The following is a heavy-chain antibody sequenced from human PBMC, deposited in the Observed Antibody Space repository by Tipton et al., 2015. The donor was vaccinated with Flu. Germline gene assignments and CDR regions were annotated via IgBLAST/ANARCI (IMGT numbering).Heavy chain of an antibody. Sequence: TLSLTCTVSGGSISGYYWSWIRQPPGKGLEWIGYIYYSGSANYNPSLKSRLTISVDTSKNQISLKVSSVTAADTAVYYCARGQWLAGKSFDYWGQGTLVTVSS. J-gene: IGHJ4*02. CDR2: IYYSGSA. D-gene: IGHD6-19*01. CDR1: GGSISGYY. CDR3: ARGQWLAGKSFDY. V-gene: IGHV4-59*01.